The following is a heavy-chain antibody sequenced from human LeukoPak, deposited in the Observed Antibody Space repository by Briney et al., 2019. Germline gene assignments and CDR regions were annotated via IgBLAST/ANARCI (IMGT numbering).Heavy chain of an antibody. D-gene: IGHD4/OR15-4a*01. CDR2: ISSSGSTI. CDR3: AKDPYGDTTGTFDF. J-gene: IGHJ4*02. Sequence: PGGSLRLSCAASGFTFSDYYMSWIRQAPGKGLEWVSYISSSGSTIYYADSVKGRFTISRDNAKNSLYLQMNSLRVDDTAVYYCAKDPYGDTTGTFDFWGQGTLVTVSS. V-gene: IGHV3-11*01. CDR1: GFTFSDYY.